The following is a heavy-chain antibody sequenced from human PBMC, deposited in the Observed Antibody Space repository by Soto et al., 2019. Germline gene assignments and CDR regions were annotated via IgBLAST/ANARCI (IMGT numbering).Heavy chain of an antibody. Sequence: SETLSLTCTVSGGSISSSSYYWGWIRQPPGKGLEWIGSIYYSGSTYYNPSLKSRVTISVDTSKNQFSLKLSSVTAADTAVYYCARRYYDFWSGYYYYYMDVWGKGTTVTGSS. V-gene: IGHV4-39*01. J-gene: IGHJ6*03. CDR3: ARRYYDFWSGYYYYYMDV. D-gene: IGHD3-3*01. CDR2: IYYSGST. CDR1: GGSISSSSYY.